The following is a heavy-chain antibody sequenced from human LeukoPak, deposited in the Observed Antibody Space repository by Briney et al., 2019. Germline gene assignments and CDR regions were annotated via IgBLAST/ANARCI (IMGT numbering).Heavy chain of an antibody. CDR3: AKPTSGYCSSTSCSAFDY. V-gene: IGHV3-23*01. CDR1: GFTFSSYA. D-gene: IGHD2-2*01. Sequence: GGSLRLSCAASGFTFSSYAMSWVRQAPGKGLEWVSAISGSGGSTYYADSVKGRFTISRDNSKNTLYLQMNSLRAEDTAVYYCAKPTSGYCSSTSCSAFDYWGQGTLVTVSS. J-gene: IGHJ4*02. CDR2: ISGSGGST.